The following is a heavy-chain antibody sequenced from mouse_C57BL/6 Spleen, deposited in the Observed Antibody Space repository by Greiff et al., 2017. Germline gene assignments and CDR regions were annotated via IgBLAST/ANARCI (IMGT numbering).Heavy chain of an antibody. Sequence: QVQLQQSGAELVKPGASVKISCKASGYAFSSYWMNWVKQRPGKGLEWIGKIYPGDGDTNYNGKFKGKATLTADKSSSTAYMQLSSLTSEDSAVYFCARDGYYDAMDYWGQGTSVTVSS. D-gene: IGHD2-3*01. CDR1: GYAFSSYW. J-gene: IGHJ4*01. CDR2: IYPGDGDT. CDR3: ARDGYYDAMDY. V-gene: IGHV1-80*01.